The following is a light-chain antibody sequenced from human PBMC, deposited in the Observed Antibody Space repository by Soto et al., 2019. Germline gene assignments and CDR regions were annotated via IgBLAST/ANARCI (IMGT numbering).Light chain of an antibody. CDR2: KVS. J-gene: IGKJ4*01. CDR3: MQGTHWPLT. V-gene: IGKV2-30*01. Sequence: DVVMTQSPLSLPVTLGQPASISCVSSLSLVYSDGNTYLNWFHQRPGQSPRRLIYKVSNRESGVPDRFXXXGSGXXXXXXXXXXXXXXVGVYYCMQGTHWPLTFGGGTKVEIK. CDR1: LSLVYSDGNTY.